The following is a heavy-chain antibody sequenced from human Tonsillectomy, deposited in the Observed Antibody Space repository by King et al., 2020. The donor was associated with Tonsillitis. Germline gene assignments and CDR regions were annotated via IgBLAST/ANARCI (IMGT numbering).Heavy chain of an antibody. V-gene: IGHV1-69*01. CDR2: IIPIFGTS. CDR1: GGTISSYA. CDR3: ARTSSFRAAAGGAYYYYGLDV. Sequence: QLVQSGAEVKKPGSSVKVSCKTSGGTISSYAISWVRQAPGQGLEWMGGIIPIFGTSNYAQKFQGRVTITADESTTTAYMEVSSLRSENTAVYYCARTSSFRAAAGGAYYYYGLDVGGQGTTVTVSS. J-gene: IGHJ6*02. D-gene: IGHD6-13*01.